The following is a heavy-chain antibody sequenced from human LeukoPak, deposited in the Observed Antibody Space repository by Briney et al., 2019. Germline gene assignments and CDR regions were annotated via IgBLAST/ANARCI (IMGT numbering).Heavy chain of an antibody. D-gene: IGHD2-21*02. V-gene: IGHV4-34*01. CDR2: FHDGGDT. J-gene: IGHJ6*03. CDR1: GGSFSGYD. Sequence: SESLSLTFRVNGGSFSGYDWSSVRQPRGRGWEWVRTFHDGGDTNYNPSLKSRVTMSVDTSKNHFALTVASGPAADTAVYYCAKGLGWKVETKGLFFMDVWGEGTTVSVS. CDR3: AKGLGWKVETKGLFFMDV.